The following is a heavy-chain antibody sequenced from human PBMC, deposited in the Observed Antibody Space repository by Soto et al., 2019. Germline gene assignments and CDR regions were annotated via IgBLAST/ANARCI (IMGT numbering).Heavy chain of an antibody. Sequence: QVQLQESGPGLVKPSQTLSLTCTVSGGSISSGDYYWSWIRQPPGKGLEWIGYIYYSGSTYYNPSLKSRVTISVDTSKNQFSLKLSSVTAADTAVYYCARGVGGSGYDVEYFDYWGQGTLVTVSS. J-gene: IGHJ4*02. V-gene: IGHV4-30-4*01. CDR3: ARGVGGSGYDVEYFDY. CDR1: GGSISSGDYY. CDR2: IYYSGST. D-gene: IGHD5-12*01.